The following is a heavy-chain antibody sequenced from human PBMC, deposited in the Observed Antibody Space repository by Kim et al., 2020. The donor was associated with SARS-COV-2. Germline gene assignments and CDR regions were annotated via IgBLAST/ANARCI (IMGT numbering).Heavy chain of an antibody. CDR3: ATAQPYSGTKGYYFDY. J-gene: IGHJ4*02. CDR2: FDPEDGET. Sequence: ASVKVSCKVSGYTLTELSMHWVRQAPGKGLEWMGGFDPEDGETIYAQKFQGRVTMTEDTSTDTAYMELSSLRSEDTAVYYCATAQPYSGTKGYYFDYWGQGTLVTVSS. CDR1: GYTLTELS. V-gene: IGHV1-24*01. D-gene: IGHD1-26*01.